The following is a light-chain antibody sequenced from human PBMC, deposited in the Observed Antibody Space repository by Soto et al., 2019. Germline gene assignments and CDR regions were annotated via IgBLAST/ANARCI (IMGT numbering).Light chain of an antibody. CDR3: QQSGTSPRT. V-gene: IGKV3-20*01. J-gene: IGKJ1*01. CDR2: NII. CDR1: QSGSRGH. Sequence: NGLTRSPSTLSLSSGERGTPSCRARQSGSRGHLAWYPQKTGQAPRLLIYNIIGRATGIPDRFSGSGSGTDFTLTISRLEPEDFAVYYCQQSGTSPRTFGQGTKVEFK.